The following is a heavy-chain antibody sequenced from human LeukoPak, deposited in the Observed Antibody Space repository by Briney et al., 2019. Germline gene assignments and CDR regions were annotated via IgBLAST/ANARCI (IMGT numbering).Heavy chain of an antibody. D-gene: IGHD1-20*01. CDR3: AREVITGTTGWFDP. V-gene: IGHV3-53*01. CDR2: IYSGGST. J-gene: IGHJ5*02. CDR1: GFTVSSNY. Sequence: GGSLRLSCAASGFTVSSNYMSWVRQAPGKGLEWVSVIYSGGSTYYADSVKGRFTISRDNSKNTLYLQMNSLRAEDTAVYYCAREVITGTTGWFDPWGQGTLVTVSS.